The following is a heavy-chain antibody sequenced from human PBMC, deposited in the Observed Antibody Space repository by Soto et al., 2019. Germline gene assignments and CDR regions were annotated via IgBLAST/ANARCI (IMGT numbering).Heavy chain of an antibody. Sequence: QVTLKESGPVLVKPTETLTLTCTVSGFSLSNAIMGVSWIRQPPGKALEWLAHIFSNDEKSYSTSLKSRLTISNDTSKSQVVLTMTNMDTVDTATYYCARAQWFGEFLRLDYWGQGTLVTVSS. J-gene: IGHJ4*02. CDR3: ARAQWFGEFLRLDY. CDR2: IFSNDEK. D-gene: IGHD3-10*01. V-gene: IGHV2-26*01. CDR1: GFSLSNAIMG.